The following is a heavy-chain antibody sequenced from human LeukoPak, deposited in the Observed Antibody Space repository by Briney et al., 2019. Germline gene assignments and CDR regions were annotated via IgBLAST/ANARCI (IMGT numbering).Heavy chain of an antibody. CDR1: GFTFSSLS. J-gene: IGHJ4*02. Sequence: PGGSLRLSCTASGFTFSSLSMNWVRQAPGKGLEWISYISGTSSNIYYADSVKGRFTISRGNAKNSLYLQMNGLRDEDTAVYYCARKGDYHDYWGQGTLVTVSS. CDR2: ISGTSSNI. CDR3: ARKGDYHDY. V-gene: IGHV3-48*02.